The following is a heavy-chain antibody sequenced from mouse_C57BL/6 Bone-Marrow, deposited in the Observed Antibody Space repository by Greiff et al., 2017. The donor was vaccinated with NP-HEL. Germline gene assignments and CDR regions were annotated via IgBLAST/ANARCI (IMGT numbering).Heavy chain of an antibody. CDR2: ISSGSSTI. J-gene: IGHJ3*01. CDR3: ARNETVYRAGFAY. D-gene: IGHD2-1*01. V-gene: IGHV5-17*01. CDR1: GFTFSDYG. Sequence: EVKLMESGGGLVKPGGSLQLSCAASGFTFSDYGMHWVRQAPEKGLEWVAYISSGSSTIYYADTVKGRFTISRDNAKNTLYLQMTSLESEDTAMCYCARNETVYRAGFAYWGQGTLVTVSA.